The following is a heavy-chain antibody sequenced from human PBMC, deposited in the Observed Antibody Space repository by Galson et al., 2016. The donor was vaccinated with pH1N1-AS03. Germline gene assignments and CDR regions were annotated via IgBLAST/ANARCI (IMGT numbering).Heavy chain of an antibody. CDR2: SYYTGNT. Sequence: SETLSLICTISGDSFSNYYWSWIREPPGRGLEWIGYSYYTGNTKNNPSLESRVIISLDTAKNQFSLTLKAVTAADTAFYYCARAGPRGYADFDYWSQGILVTVSS. CDR1: GDSFSNYY. J-gene: IGHJ4*02. CDR3: ARAGPRGYADFDY. D-gene: IGHD3-16*01. V-gene: IGHV4-59*01.